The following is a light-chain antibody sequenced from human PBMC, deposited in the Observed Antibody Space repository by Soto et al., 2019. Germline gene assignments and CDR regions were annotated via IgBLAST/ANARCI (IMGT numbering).Light chain of an antibody. Sequence: QSALTQPPSASGSPGQSVTISCTGTSSDVGGYNYVSWYQQHPGKAPKLMIYEVSKRPSGVPDRFSGSKSGNTASLTVSGLQAEDEADYYCSSYAGSNNLLFGTGTKVTVL. J-gene: IGLJ1*01. CDR2: EVS. V-gene: IGLV2-8*01. CDR3: SSYAGSNNLL. CDR1: SSDVGGYNY.